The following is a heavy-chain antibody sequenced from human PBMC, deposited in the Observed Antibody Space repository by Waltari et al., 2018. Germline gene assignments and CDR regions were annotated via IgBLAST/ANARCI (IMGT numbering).Heavy chain of an antibody. CDR3: AKDRTGTFDY. V-gene: IGHV3-23*01. CDR2: ITGCGGDT. CDR1: GFTFSSYA. Sequence: EVQLLESGGGLVQPGGSLRLSCAASGFTFSSYAMTWVRQAPGKGLEWVSSITGCGGDTYYADSVKGRFTLSRDNSKNTVYLQMNSLRVEDTAVYYCAKDRTGTFDYWGQGTLVTVSS. J-gene: IGHJ4*02. D-gene: IGHD3-9*01.